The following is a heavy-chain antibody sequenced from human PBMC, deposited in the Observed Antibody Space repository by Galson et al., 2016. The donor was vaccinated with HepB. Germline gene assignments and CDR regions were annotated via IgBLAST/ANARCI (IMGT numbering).Heavy chain of an antibody. Sequence: LSLTCNVSGGSISSGNYYWTCIRQHPGQGLEWIGHFYNSGISYYNPSLRNRAVLSVDTSKNQFFLKLSSVTVADTAVYYCARDPRKIRYQLLEIYYYYYAMDVWGQGTTVTVSS. CDR3: ARDPRKIRYQLLEIYYYYYAMDV. D-gene: IGHD2-2*01. V-gene: IGHV4-31*03. J-gene: IGHJ6*02. CDR2: FYNSGIS. CDR1: GGSISSGNYY.